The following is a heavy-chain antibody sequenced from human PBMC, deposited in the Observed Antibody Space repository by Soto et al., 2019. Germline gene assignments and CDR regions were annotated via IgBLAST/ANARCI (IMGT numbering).Heavy chain of an antibody. J-gene: IGHJ6*02. CDR3: ARDSYCSSTSCYGHYYYYGMDV. Sequence: SVKVSCKAAGGTFSSYTISWVRQTPGQGLEWMGRIIPILGIANYAQKFQGRVTITADKSTSTAYMELSSLRSEDTAVYYCARDSYCSSTSCYGHYYYYGMDVWGQGTTVTVSS. D-gene: IGHD2-2*01. CDR2: IIPILGIA. V-gene: IGHV1-69*04. CDR1: GGTFSSYT.